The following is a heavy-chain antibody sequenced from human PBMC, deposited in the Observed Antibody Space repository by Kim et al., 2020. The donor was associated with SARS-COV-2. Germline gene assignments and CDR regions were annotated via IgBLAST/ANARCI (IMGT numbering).Heavy chain of an antibody. CDR3: ARYIVGDCGGDCYSGGPDY. CDR2: ISSSGSTI. V-gene: IGHV3-48*03. Sequence: GGSLRLSCAASGFTFSSYEMNWVRQAPGKGLEWVSYISSSGSTIYYADSVKGRFTISRDNAKNSLYLQMNSLRAEDTAVYYCARYIVGDCGGDCYSGGPDYWGQGTLVTVSS. D-gene: IGHD2-21*02. CDR1: GFTFSSYE. J-gene: IGHJ4*02.